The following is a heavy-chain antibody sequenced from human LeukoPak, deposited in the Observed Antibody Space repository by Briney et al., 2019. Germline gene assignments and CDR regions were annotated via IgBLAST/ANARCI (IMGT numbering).Heavy chain of an antibody. Sequence: SQALSLTCTVSGGSISSGGYYWSWIRQHPGKGLEWIGYIYYSGSTYYNPSLKSRVTISVDTSKNQFSLNLSSVTAADTAVYYCARDLFLGDGYIDAFDIWGQGTMVTVSS. CDR2: IYYSGST. CDR3: ARDLFLGDGYIDAFDI. V-gene: IGHV4-31*03. D-gene: IGHD5-24*01. J-gene: IGHJ3*02. CDR1: GGSISSGGYY.